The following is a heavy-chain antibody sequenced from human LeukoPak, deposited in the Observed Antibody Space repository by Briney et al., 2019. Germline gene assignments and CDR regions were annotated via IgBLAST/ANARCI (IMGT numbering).Heavy chain of an antibody. CDR3: ARVSSSGYHHRVYYYGMDV. V-gene: IGHV4-30-4*01. D-gene: IGHD3-22*01. CDR2: IYYSGST. CDR1: GGSISSGDYY. J-gene: IGHJ6*02. Sequence: PSQTLSLTCTVSGGSISSGDYYWSWIRQPPGKGLVWIGYIYYSGSTYYNPSLKSRVTISVDTSKNQFSLKLSSVTAADTAVYYCARVSSSGYHHRVYYYGMDVWGQGTTVTVSS.